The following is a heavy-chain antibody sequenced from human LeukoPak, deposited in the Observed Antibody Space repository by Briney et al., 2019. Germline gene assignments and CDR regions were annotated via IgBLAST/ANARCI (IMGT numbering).Heavy chain of an antibody. CDR1: GGTFSSYA. CDR3: ARVHPYSSSWYPHLGGHYYYYYMDV. Sequence: GASVKVSCKASGGTFSSYAISWVRQAPGQGLEWMGRVIPILGIANYAQKFQGRVTITADKSTSIAYMELSSLRSEDTAVCYCARVHPYSSSWYPHLGGHYYYYYMDVWGKGTTVTVSS. V-gene: IGHV1-69*04. D-gene: IGHD6-13*01. J-gene: IGHJ6*03. CDR2: VIPILGIA.